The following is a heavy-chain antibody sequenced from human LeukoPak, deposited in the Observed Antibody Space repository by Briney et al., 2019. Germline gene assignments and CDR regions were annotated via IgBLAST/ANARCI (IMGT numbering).Heavy chain of an antibody. CDR2: ILYDGSNK. V-gene: IGHV3-30*18. CDR3: AKYSSSSNYYYGMDV. CDR1: GFSFSSYG. Sequence: GGSLRLSCAASGFSFSSYGVHWVRQAPGKGLEWVAVILYDGSNKYYADSVKGRFTISRDNSKNTLYLQMNSLRAEDTAVYFCAKYSSSSNYYYGMDVWGQGTTVTVSS. D-gene: IGHD6-13*01. J-gene: IGHJ6*02.